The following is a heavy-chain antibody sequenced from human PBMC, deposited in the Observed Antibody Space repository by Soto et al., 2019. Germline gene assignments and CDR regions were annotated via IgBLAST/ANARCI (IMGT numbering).Heavy chain of an antibody. Sequence: QVQLVESGGGVVQPGRSLRLSSAASGFTFSSYGMHWVRQAPGKGLEWVAVIWYDGSNKYYADSVKGRFTISRDNSKNTLYLQMNSLRAEDTAVYYCAREAFQEPFFDYWGQGTLVTVSS. CDR3: AREAFQEPFFDY. CDR1: GFTFSSYG. J-gene: IGHJ4*02. V-gene: IGHV3-33*01. D-gene: IGHD1-26*01. CDR2: IWYDGSNK.